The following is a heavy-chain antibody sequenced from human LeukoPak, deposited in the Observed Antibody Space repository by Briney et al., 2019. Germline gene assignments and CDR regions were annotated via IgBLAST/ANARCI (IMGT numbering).Heavy chain of an antibody. CDR1: GFTFSTYA. Sequence: GGSLRLSCAASGFTFSTYAVNWVRQAPGKGLEWVSTISGSGDSTYYADSVKGRFTISRDNAKNSLYLQMNSLRDEDTAVYYCARDGRIVAVAGTGYYYYGMDVWGQGTTVTVSS. CDR3: ARDGRIVAVAGTGYYYYGMDV. D-gene: IGHD6-19*01. CDR2: ISGSGDST. J-gene: IGHJ6*02. V-gene: IGHV3-23*01.